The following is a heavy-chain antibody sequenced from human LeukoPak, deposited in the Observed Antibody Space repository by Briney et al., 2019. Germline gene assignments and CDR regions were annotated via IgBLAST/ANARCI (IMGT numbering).Heavy chain of an antibody. D-gene: IGHD3-10*01. Sequence: ASVKVSCKASGGTFSSYAISWVRQAPGQGLEWMGGIIPIFGTANYAQKFQGRVTITADKSTSTAYMELSSLRSEDTAVYYCAREPDGSGSYYKENWFDPWGQGTLVTVSS. J-gene: IGHJ5*02. CDR1: GGTFSSYA. CDR3: AREPDGSGSYYKENWFDP. CDR2: IIPIFGTA. V-gene: IGHV1-69*06.